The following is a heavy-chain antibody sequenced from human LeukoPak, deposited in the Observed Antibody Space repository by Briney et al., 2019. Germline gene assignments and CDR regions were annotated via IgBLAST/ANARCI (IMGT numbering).Heavy chain of an antibody. D-gene: IGHD3-22*01. V-gene: IGHV3-30-3*01. CDR1: GFTFSSYA. CDR3: ARVTPTQYDSSGYYS. J-gene: IGHJ4*02. CDR2: ISYDGSNK. Sequence: PGGSLRLSCAASGFTFSSYAMHWVRQAPGKGLEWVAFISYDGSNKYYADSVKGRFTISRDNSKNTLYLQMNSLRAEDTAVYYCARVTPTQYDSSGYYSWGQGTLVTVSS.